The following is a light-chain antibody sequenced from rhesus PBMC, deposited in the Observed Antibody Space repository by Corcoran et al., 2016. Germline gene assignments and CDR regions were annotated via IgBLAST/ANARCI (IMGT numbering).Light chain of an antibody. V-gene: IGKV3-24*04. Sequence: EAVVTQSPGSLSLSPGERATLSCRASQTVGTHLAWYQQKPGQAPMLIISGASRRATGDSNSFSGIGSGTYFTFTISILEPEDVGFYCYQQSRKLFSFGQGTKVEIK. CDR2: GAS. J-gene: IGKJ2*01. CDR1: QTVGTH. CDR3: QQSRKLFS.